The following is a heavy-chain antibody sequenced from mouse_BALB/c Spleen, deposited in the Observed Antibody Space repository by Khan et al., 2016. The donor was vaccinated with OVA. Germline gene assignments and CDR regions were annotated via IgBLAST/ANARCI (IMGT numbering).Heavy chain of an antibody. CDR2: IWGGGGT. V-gene: IGHV2-6-4*01. CDR3: ARAYYRYDGYYAMDY. CDR1: AFSLSRYN. Sequence: VQLQESGPGLVAPSQTLSITCTVSAFSLSRYNIHWVRQPPGKGLEWLGMIWGGGGTDYNSTLKSRLNISKDNSKSQVFLKMNSLQTEDTAIYYCARAYYRYDGYYAMDYWGQGTSVTVSS. J-gene: IGHJ4*01. D-gene: IGHD2-14*01.